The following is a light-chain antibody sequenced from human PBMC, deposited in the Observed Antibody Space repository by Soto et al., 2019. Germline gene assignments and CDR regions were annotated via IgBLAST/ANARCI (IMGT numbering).Light chain of an antibody. Sequence: SYELTQPPSVSVAPGQTARITCGGNNIGRKSVNWYQQKQGQAPVLVVYDDGDRPSGIPERFSGSNSGNTATLTISRVEAGDEADYHCQVWDTISDLGIFGGGTKVTVL. CDR2: DDG. J-gene: IGLJ2*01. CDR3: QVWDTISDLGI. CDR1: NIGRKS. V-gene: IGLV3-21*02.